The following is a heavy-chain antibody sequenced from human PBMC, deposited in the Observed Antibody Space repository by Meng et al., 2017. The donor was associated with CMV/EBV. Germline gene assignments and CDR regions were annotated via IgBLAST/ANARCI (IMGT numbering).Heavy chain of an antibody. J-gene: IGHJ4*02. CDR3: ARTKLFEYHFDY. CDR2: ISYDGSNK. D-gene: IGHD2-2*01. CDR1: GFTFSTYT. Sequence: GESLKISCAASGFTFSTYTMHWVRQAPGKGLEWVAVISYDGSNKYYADSVKGRFTISRDNSKNTLYLQMNSLRAEDTAVYYCARTKLFEYHFDYWGQGTLVTVSS. V-gene: IGHV3-30-3*01.